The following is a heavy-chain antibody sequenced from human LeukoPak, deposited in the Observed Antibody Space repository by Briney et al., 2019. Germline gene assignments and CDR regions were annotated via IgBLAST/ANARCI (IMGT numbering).Heavy chain of an antibody. V-gene: IGHV4-4*07. J-gene: IGHJ6*02. Sequence: SETLSLTCTVSGGSISSYYWSWIRQPAGKGLEWIGRIYTSGSTNYNPSLKSRVTMSVDTSKNQFSLKLSSVTAADTAVYYCARGTAVAGLYYYYDMDVWGQGTTVTVSS. CDR2: IYTSGST. CDR1: GGSISSYY. D-gene: IGHD6-19*01. CDR3: ARGTAVAGLYYYYDMDV.